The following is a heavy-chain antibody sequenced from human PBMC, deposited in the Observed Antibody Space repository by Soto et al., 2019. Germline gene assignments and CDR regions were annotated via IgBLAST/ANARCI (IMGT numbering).Heavy chain of an antibody. CDR3: ARDPITIFGVVIPYYYMDV. J-gene: IGHJ6*03. CDR2: ISAYNGNT. Sequence: ASVKVSCKASGYTFTSYGISWVRQAPGQGLEWMGWISAYNGNTNYAQKLQGRVTMTTDTSTSTAYMELRSLRSDDTAVYYCARDPITIFGVVIPYYYMDVWGKGTTVTVSS. CDR1: GYTFTSYG. D-gene: IGHD3-3*01. V-gene: IGHV1-18*01.